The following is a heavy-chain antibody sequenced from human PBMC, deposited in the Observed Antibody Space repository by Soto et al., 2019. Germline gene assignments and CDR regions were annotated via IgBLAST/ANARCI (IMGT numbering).Heavy chain of an antibody. CDR1: GFTFSTYW. CDR3: ARVLQRGYTGYDHDY. CDR2: IKQDGSEK. Sequence: EVQLVESGGGLVQPVGSLRLSCAASGFTFSTYWMSCVRQAPGKGLEWVANIKQDGSEKYYLDSVKGRFTISRDNAKNSLYLQMNSLRAEDTAVYYCARVLQRGYTGYDHDYWGQGTLVTVSS. D-gene: IGHD5-12*01. J-gene: IGHJ4*02. V-gene: IGHV3-7*01.